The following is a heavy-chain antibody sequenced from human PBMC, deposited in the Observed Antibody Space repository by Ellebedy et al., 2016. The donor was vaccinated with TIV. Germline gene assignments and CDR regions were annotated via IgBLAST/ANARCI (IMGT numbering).Heavy chain of an antibody. D-gene: IGHD5-18*01. Sequence: ASVKVSCKVSGYTLTELSMHWVRQAPGKGLEWMGGFDPEDGETIYAQKFQGRVTMTEDTSTDTAYMELSSLRSEDTAVYYCATDLSRYSYGPVGYFDYWGQGTLVTVSS. CDR1: GYTLTELS. CDR2: FDPEDGET. V-gene: IGHV1-24*01. J-gene: IGHJ4*02. CDR3: ATDLSRYSYGPVGYFDY.